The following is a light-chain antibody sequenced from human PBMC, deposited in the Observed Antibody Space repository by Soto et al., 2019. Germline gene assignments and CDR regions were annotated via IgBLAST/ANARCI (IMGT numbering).Light chain of an antibody. CDR3: QQYYSSSPRT. CDR2: DAF. CDR1: QSISSW. Sequence: DILMTQSRATLSATAGDRVTITCRASQSISSWLAWYQQKPGKAPKLLIFDAFSLESGVPSSFSGSRSGTEFTLTISSLQPDEYATDYCQQYYSSSPRTFGRGTKVDIK. J-gene: IGKJ4*02. V-gene: IGKV1-5*01.